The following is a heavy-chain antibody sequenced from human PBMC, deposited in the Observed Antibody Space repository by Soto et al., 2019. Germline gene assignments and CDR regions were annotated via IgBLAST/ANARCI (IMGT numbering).Heavy chain of an antibody. D-gene: IGHD6-19*01. CDR2: ITPVLGIA. J-gene: IGHJ6*02. CDR3: ARGGAVAGDPNLQRYYYGMDV. CDR1: GRTFSSYS. V-gene: IGHV1-69*02. Sequence: QVQLVQSGAEVKKPGSSVKVSCEASGRTFSSYSIIWVRQAPGQGLEWMGRITPVLGIANYAQKFQGRVTITADKSTRTADMHLSSLTFEDTAVYYCARGGAVAGDPNLQRYYYGMDVWGQGTTVTVSS.